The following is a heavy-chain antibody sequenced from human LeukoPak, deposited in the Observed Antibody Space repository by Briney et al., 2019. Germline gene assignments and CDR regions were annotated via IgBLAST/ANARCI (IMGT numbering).Heavy chain of an antibody. J-gene: IGHJ4*02. V-gene: IGHV1-8*01. CDR3: ARVLYAGRKTMVRGVSLLGY. Sequence: ASVKVSCKASGYTFTSYDINWVRQATGQGLEWMGWMNPNSGNTGYAQKFQGRVTMTRNTSISTAYMELSSLRSEDTAVYYSARVLYAGRKTMVRGVSLLGYWGQGTLVTVSS. D-gene: IGHD3-10*01. CDR2: MNPNSGNT. CDR1: GYTFTSYD.